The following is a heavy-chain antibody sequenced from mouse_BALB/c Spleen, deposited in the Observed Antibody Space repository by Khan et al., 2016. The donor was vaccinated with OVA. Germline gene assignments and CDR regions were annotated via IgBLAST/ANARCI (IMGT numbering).Heavy chain of an antibody. V-gene: IGHV14-1*02. CDR1: GFTITDYY. Sequence: VQLKQSGAELVRPGALVKLSCKASGFTITDYYMVWVKQRPAQGLVWIGWLDPENGNTVYDPKFQAKASITADTSSNTAYLQFSSLTSEDTADYYCGRSGYGNYWFAYWGQGTLVTVSA. CDR2: LDPENGNT. J-gene: IGHJ3*01. D-gene: IGHD2-1*01. CDR3: GRSGYGNYWFAY.